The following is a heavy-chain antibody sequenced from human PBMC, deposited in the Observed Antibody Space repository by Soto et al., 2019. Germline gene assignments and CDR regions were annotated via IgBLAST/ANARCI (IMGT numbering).Heavy chain of an antibody. D-gene: IGHD3-16*02. V-gene: IGHV4-34*01. Sequence: SETLSLTCAVYGGSFSGYYWSWIRQPPGKGLEWIGEINHSGSTNYNPSLKSRVTISVDTSKNQFSLKLSSVTAADTAVYYCARDILRNVWGSYRSYYYYYYGMDVWGQGTTVTVSS. CDR3: ARDILRNVWGSYRSYYYYYYGMDV. J-gene: IGHJ6*02. CDR2: INHSGST. CDR1: GGSFSGYY.